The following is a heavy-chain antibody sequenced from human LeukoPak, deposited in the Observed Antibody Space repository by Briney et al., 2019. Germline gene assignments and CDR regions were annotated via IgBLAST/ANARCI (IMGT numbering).Heavy chain of an antibody. CDR1: GFTFSSYG. CDR3: AKEFQIYSSSPRDAFDI. Sequence: GGSLRLSCAASGFTFSSYGMHWVRQAPGKGLEWVAFIRYDGSNKYYADSVKGRFTISRDNSKNTLYLQMNSLRAEDTAVYYCAKEFQIYSSSPRDAFDIWGQGTMVTVSS. D-gene: IGHD6-6*01. CDR2: IRYDGSNK. V-gene: IGHV3-30*02. J-gene: IGHJ3*02.